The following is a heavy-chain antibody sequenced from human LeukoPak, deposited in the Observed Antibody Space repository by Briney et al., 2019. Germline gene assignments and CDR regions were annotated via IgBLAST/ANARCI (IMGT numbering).Heavy chain of an antibody. CDR3: ARGGSDTAMAHDY. CDR1: GFTFSNHW. J-gene: IGHJ4*02. V-gene: IGHV3-74*01. Sequence: GGSLRLSCAASGFTFSNHWMHWVRQAPGKGLMWVLRINRDGSRTDYADSVKGRFTISRDDAKNTLYLQVNSLRAEDTAVYFCARGGSDTAMAHDYWGQGTLVTVSS. CDR2: INRDGSRT. D-gene: IGHD5-18*01.